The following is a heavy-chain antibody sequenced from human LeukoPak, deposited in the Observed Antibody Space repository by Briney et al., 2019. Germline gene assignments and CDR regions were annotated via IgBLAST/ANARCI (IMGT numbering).Heavy chain of an antibody. CDR1: GYTFTSYG. Sequence: GSVKVSCKASGYTFTSYGISWVRQAPGQGLEWMGWISAYNGNTNYAQKLQGRVTMTTDTSTSPAYMELRSLRSDDTAVYYCARAGATMVRGVIDYWGQGTLVTVSS. D-gene: IGHD3-10*01. CDR2: ISAYNGNT. V-gene: IGHV1-18*01. CDR3: ARAGATMVRGVIDY. J-gene: IGHJ4*02.